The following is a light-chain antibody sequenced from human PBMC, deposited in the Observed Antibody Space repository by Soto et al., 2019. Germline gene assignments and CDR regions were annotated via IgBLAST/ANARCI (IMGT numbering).Light chain of an antibody. V-gene: IGLV4-69*01. CDR2: VNSDGSH. CDR3: QTWGSGLWV. CDR1: SGYSSYA. J-gene: IGLJ3*02. Sequence: QPVLTQSPSASASLGASVKLTCTLSSGYSSYAIAWHQQQPEKGPRYLMKVNSDGSHNKGDGIPDRFSGSSSGAERYLTISSLQSEDEADYYCQTWGSGLWVFGGGTKLTVL.